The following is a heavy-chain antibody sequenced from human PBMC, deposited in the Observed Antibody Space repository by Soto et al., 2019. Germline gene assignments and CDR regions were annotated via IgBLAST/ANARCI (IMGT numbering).Heavy chain of an antibody. J-gene: IGHJ3*02. Sequence: GASVKVSCKASGYTFTSYYMHCVRQAPGQGLEWMGIISPSGGSTSYAQKFQGRVTMTRDTSTSTVYMELSSLRSEDTAVYYCARVCTGTDAFDIWGQGTMVTVSS. CDR1: GYTFTSYY. V-gene: IGHV1-46*03. CDR2: ISPSGGST. D-gene: IGHD1-1*01. CDR3: ARVCTGTDAFDI.